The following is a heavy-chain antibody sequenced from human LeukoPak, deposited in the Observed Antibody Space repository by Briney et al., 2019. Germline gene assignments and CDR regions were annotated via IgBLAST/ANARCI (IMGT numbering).Heavy chain of an antibody. CDR3: ARAVVAAATKGWFDP. CDR1: GYTFTNYD. CDR2: MNPNSGNT. Sequence: ASVKVSCKASGYTFTNYDINWVRQATGQGLEWMGWMNPNSGNTNYAQKLQGRVTMTTDTSTSTAYMELRSLRSDDTAVYYCARAVVAAATKGWFDPWGQGTLVTVSS. J-gene: IGHJ5*02. D-gene: IGHD6-13*01. V-gene: IGHV1-18*01.